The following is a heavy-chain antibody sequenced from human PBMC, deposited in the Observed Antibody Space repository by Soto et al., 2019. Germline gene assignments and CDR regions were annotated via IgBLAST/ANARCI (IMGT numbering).Heavy chain of an antibody. V-gene: IGHV1-8*01. CDR2: MNPNSGNT. Sequence: ASVKVSCKASGYTFTSYDINWVRQATGQGLGWMGWMNPNSGNTGYAQKFQGRVTMTRNTSISTAYMELSSLRSEDTAVYYCARGLAAGTGMADFDYWGQGTLVTVSS. D-gene: IGHD1-1*01. J-gene: IGHJ4*02. CDR3: ARGLAAGTGMADFDY. CDR1: GYTFTSYD.